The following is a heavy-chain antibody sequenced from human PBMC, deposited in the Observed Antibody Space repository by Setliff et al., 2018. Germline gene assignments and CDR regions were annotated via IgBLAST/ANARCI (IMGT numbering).Heavy chain of an antibody. Sequence: SETLSLTCTVSGASVSGNSYYWGWIRQPPGKGLEWIGSMYYGGGGSTYYNASLKSRVTISVDTSKNQFSLKLNSVTAADTAVYYCARASRYFDPTGSYFDYWGQGTLVTVSS. CDR2: MYYGGGGST. V-gene: IGHV4-39*07. D-gene: IGHD3-9*01. CDR3: ARASRYFDPTGSYFDY. CDR1: GASVSGNSYY. J-gene: IGHJ4*02.